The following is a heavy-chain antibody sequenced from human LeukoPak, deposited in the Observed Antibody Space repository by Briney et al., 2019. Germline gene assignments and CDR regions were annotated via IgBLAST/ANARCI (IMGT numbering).Heavy chain of an antibody. D-gene: IGHD4-17*01. J-gene: IGHJ4*02. V-gene: IGHV4-59*01. Sequence: PSETLSLTCTVSGGSLRSYYWSWIRQPPGKGLEWSGYIYYSGSTNYNPSLKSRVSISVDTSKNQFSLKLSSVTAADTAVYYCARTGSTVTMLYPFDHWGQGTLVTVSS. CDR1: GGSLRSYY. CDR3: ARTGSTVTMLYPFDH. CDR2: IYYSGST.